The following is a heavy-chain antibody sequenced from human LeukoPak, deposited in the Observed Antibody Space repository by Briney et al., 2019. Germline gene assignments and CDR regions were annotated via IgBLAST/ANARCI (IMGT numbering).Heavy chain of an antibody. CDR2: IHSGGTR. CDR3: AKGPYQTFDY. Sequence: GGSLRLSCAASGFSVSSNDMSWVRQAPGKGLEWVSLIHSGGTRYTDSVRGRFTISRDNSKNTLYLQMNSLRAEDTAVYYCAKGPYQTFDYWGQGTLVTVSS. CDR1: GFSVSSND. V-gene: IGHV3-53*05. J-gene: IGHJ4*02.